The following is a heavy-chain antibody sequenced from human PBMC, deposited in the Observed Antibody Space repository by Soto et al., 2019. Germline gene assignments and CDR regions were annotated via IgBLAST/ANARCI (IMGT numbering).Heavy chain of an antibody. J-gene: IGHJ6*02. CDR1: GYTFTSYS. Sequence: ASVKVSRKASGYTFTSYSMHWVRQAPGQGLEWMGIINPSSGRTSYAQNFQGRVTMTSDTSTSIVYMEMSSLKSEDTAVYYCARDHNFGFILYVMDVWAQGTSVTVSS. V-gene: IGHV1-46*01. D-gene: IGHD2-15*01. CDR3: ARDHNFGFILYVMDV. CDR2: INPSSGRT.